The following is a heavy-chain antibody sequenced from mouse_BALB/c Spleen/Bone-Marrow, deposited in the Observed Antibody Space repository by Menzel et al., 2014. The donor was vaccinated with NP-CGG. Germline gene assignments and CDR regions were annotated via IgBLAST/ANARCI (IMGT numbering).Heavy chain of an antibody. V-gene: IGHV1S127*01. Sequence: QQSGAELVKPGASVKMSCKASGYTFTSYWMHWVKQRPGQGLEWIGTIDPSDSYTSYNQKFKGKATLTVDTSSSTAYMQLSSLTSEDSAVYYCTRMWAYWGQGTLVTVSA. J-gene: IGHJ3*01. CDR1: GYTFTSYW. CDR3: TRMWAY. CDR2: IDPSDSYT.